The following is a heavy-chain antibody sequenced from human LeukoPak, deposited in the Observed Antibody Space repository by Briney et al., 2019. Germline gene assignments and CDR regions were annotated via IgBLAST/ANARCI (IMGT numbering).Heavy chain of an antibody. CDR2: IHHTGNT. CDR1: GSSITTYTH. D-gene: IGHD5-18*01. J-gene: IGHJ5*02. V-gene: IGHV4-38-2*02. Sequence: SETLSLTCTVSGSSITTYTHWGWIRQSPGKGLEWIASIHHTGNTYYNPSLESRVTISIDTSKNQFSLKLSSVTAADTAVYYCATLRRGYSYGKPTWGQGTLVTVSS. CDR3: ATLRRGYSYGKPT.